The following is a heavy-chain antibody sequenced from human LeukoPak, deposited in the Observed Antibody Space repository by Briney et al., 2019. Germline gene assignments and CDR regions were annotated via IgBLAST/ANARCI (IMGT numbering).Heavy chain of an antibody. J-gene: IGHJ3*02. CDR1: GGSISSYY. D-gene: IGHD3-3*01. V-gene: IGHV4-59*01. CDR2: IYYSGST. Sequence: PSETLSLTCTVSGGSISSYYWSWLRQPPGKGLEWIGYIYYSGSTNYNPSLKSRVTISVDTSKNQFSLKLSSVTAADTAVYYCASSTYYDFWSGYYTSNDAFDIWGQGTMVTVSS. CDR3: ASSTYYDFWSGYYTSNDAFDI.